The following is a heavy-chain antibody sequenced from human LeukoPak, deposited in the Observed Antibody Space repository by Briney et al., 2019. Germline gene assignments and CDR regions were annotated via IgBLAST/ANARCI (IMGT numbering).Heavy chain of an antibody. CDR2: TRNKANSYTT. J-gene: IGHJ3*02. Sequence: PGGSLRLSCAASGFTFSDHYMDWVRQAPGKGLEWVGRTRNKANSYTTEYAASVKGRFTISRDDSKNSLYLQMNSLKTEDTAVYYCARDSGYDYNAFDIWGQGTMVTVSS. V-gene: IGHV3-72*01. D-gene: IGHD5-12*01. CDR3: ARDSGYDYNAFDI. CDR1: GFTFSDHY.